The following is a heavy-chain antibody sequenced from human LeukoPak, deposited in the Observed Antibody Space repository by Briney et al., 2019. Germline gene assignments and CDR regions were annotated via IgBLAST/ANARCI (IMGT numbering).Heavy chain of an antibody. Sequence: SETLSLTCTVSGGSISSYYWSWIRQPPGKGLEWIGYIYYSGSTNYNPSLKSRVTISVDTSKNQFSLKLSSVTAADTAVYYCARTLRTQAFDYWGQGTLVTVSS. V-gene: IGHV4-59*01. CDR2: IYYSGST. CDR3: ARTLRTQAFDY. J-gene: IGHJ4*02. D-gene: IGHD1-14*01. CDR1: GGSISSYY.